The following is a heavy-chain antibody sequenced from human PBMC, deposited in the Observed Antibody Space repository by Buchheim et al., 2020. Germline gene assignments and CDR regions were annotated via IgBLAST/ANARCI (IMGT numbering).Heavy chain of an antibody. Sequence: EVQLVQSGAEVKKPGESLRISCKSSGYRFTNYWIGWVRQMPGRGLQWMGIIYPSDSDTRYSPSFQGRVTISVDKSINTDHPQWTSLKASDTATYFCARTRTTETDAFDYWGQGTL. CDR1: GYRFTNYW. J-gene: IGHJ4*02. V-gene: IGHV5-51*01. CDR3: ARTRTTETDAFDY. D-gene: IGHD1-1*01. CDR2: IYPSDSDT.